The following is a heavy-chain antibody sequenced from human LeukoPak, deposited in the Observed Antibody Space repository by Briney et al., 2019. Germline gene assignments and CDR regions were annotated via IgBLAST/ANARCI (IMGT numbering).Heavy chain of an antibody. Sequence: SVNVSCKASGGTFSSYAISWVRQAPGQGLEWMGRIIPILGIANYAQKFQGRVTITADKSTSTAYMELSSLRSEDTAVYYCARLGTADAFDIWGQGTMVTVSS. V-gene: IGHV1-69*04. CDR3: ARLGTADAFDI. D-gene: IGHD6-13*01. CDR1: GGTFSSYA. CDR2: IIPILGIA. J-gene: IGHJ3*02.